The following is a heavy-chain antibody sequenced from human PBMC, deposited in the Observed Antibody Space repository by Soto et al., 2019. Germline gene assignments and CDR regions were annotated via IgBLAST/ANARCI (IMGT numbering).Heavy chain of an antibody. D-gene: IGHD6-6*01. J-gene: IGHJ6*03. CDR1: GGSISSYY. V-gene: IGHV4-59*08. CDR3: ARHGNSSSSRRYYYYMDV. Sequence: SETLSLTCTVSGGSISSYYWSWIRQPPGKGLEWIGYIYYSGSTNYNPSLKSRVTISVDTSKNHFSLKLSSVTAADTAVYYCARHGNSSSSRRYYYYMDVWGKGTTVTVSS. CDR2: IYYSGST.